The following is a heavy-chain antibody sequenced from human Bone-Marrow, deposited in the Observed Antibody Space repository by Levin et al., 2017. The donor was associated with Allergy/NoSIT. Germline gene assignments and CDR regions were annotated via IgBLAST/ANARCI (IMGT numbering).Heavy chain of an antibody. CDR2: FAEGEN. CDR3: ALMRAVTVRWSGFFDAFDT. J-gene: IGHJ3*02. Sequence: GESLKISCKVSGYSLTELSLNWVRQAPGVGLEWMAGFAEGENIYAQKFQGRITVTEDTFTETSYMELSSLRSEDTAVYYCALMRAVTVRWSGFFDAFDTWGQGTLVTVSS. D-gene: IGHD3-3*01. V-gene: IGHV1-24*01. CDR1: GYSLTELS.